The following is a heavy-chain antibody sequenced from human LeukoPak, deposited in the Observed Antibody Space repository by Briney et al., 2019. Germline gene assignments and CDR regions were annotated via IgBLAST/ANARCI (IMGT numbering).Heavy chain of an antibody. CDR3: ARGGHDYGDWYFDY. D-gene: IGHD4-17*01. J-gene: IGHJ4*02. CDR2: MNPNSGNT. Sequence: ASVKVSCKASGYTFTSYDINWVRQATGQGLEWMGWMNPNSGNTGYAQKFQGRVTMTRNTSISTVYMELSSLRSEDTAVYYCARGGHDYGDWYFDYWGQGTLVTVSS. V-gene: IGHV1-8*01. CDR1: GYTFTSYD.